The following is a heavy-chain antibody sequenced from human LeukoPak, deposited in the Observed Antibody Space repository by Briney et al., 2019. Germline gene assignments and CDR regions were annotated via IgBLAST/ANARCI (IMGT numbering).Heavy chain of an antibody. J-gene: IGHJ4*02. CDR2: ISSSGSTI. V-gene: IGHV3-11*01. D-gene: IGHD6-13*01. Sequence: GGSLRLSCAASGFTFSDYYMSWIRQAPGKGLEWVSYISSSGSTIYYADSVKGRFTISRDNAKNSLYLQMNSLRAEDTAVYYCARAAAQRRTYSSSFAFDYWGQGTLVTVSS. CDR1: GFTFSDYY. CDR3: ARAAAQRRTYSSSFAFDY.